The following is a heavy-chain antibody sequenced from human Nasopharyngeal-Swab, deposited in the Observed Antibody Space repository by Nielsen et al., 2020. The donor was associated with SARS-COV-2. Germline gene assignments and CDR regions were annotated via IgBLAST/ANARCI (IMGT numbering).Heavy chain of an antibody. D-gene: IGHD4-17*01. CDR2: IYYSGST. Sequence: ESLKISCSVSGGSISNCHWNWIRQPPGKGLEWIGYIYYSGSTNYNPSLKSRVTISVDTSKNQFSLKLSSVTAADTAVYYCARRGEGYGDYLDYWGQGTLVTVSS. J-gene: IGHJ4*02. CDR3: ARRGEGYGDYLDY. V-gene: IGHV4-59*08. CDR1: GGSISNCH.